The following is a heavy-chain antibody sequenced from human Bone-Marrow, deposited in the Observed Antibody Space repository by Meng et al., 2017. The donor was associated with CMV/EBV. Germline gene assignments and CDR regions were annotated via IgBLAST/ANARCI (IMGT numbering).Heavy chain of an antibody. CDR1: GYTFTDYG. CDR3: ARDLQYCGSTSCYDDCFDP. D-gene: IGHD2-2*01. CDR2: ISAYNGDT. V-gene: IGHV1-18*01. J-gene: IGHJ5*02. Sequence: ASVKVSCKASGYTFTDYGISWVRQAPGQGLEWMGWISAYNGDTNYARNLRGRVTMTTDTSTTTAYMELRSLRSDDTAVYYCARDLQYCGSTSCYDDCFDPWGQGPLVTVYS.